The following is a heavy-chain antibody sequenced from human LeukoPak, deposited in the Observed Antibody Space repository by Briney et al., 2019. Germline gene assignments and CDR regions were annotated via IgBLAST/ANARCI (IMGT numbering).Heavy chain of an antibody. CDR2: IYSGGST. CDR1: GFTVSSNY. CDR3: ARVTVVGWYFDL. D-gene: IGHD2-2*01. V-gene: IGHV3-66*01. Sequence: PGGSLRLSCAASGFTVSSNYMSWVRQAPGKGLEWVSVIYSGGSTYYADSVKGRSTISRDNSKNTLYLQINGVRAEDTAVYYCARVTVVGWYFDLWGRGTLVTVSS. J-gene: IGHJ2*01.